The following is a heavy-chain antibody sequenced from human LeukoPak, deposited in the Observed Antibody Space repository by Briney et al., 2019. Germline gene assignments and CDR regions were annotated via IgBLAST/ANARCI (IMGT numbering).Heavy chain of an antibody. CDR3: AEPARGG. V-gene: IGHV3-23*01. J-gene: IGHJ6*01. D-gene: IGHD3-10*01. CDR1: GFTFSRYV. CDR2: ISGSGAGI. Sequence: GGSLRLSCAASGFTFSRYVLSWVRHAPGKGLEWVSTISGSGAGIYYADSVKGRFTISRDKSKVALSLQMNGRRGEGWAVYYCAEPARGGWGQGATVTVSS.